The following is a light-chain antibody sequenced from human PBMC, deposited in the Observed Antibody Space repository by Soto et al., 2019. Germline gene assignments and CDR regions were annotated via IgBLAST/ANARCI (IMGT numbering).Light chain of an antibody. CDR1: SGHSNYA. J-gene: IGLJ2*01. CDR3: QTWGSDMV. Sequence: QPVLTQSPSASASLGASVKLTCTLSSGHSNYAIAWHQQQPEKGPRYLMKLNSDGSHYKGDGIPDRFSGSSSGAERYLTISSLQSEDEADYYCQTWGSDMVFGGGTKLTVL. CDR2: LNSDGSH. V-gene: IGLV4-69*01.